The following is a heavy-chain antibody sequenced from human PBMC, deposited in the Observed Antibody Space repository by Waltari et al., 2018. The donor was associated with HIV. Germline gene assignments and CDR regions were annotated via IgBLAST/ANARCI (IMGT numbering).Heavy chain of an antibody. Sequence: EVQLLESGGGLVQPGGSLRVSCVASGFTFSKYWMTWVRRTPGKGLEWVGNIKQDGNEKNYLDSVKGRFTISRDNAKNSLYLQMNNLRDEDSATYYCARAYSGTYRIGDYWGQGTLVTVSS. CDR3: ARAYSGTYRIGDY. CDR1: GFTFSKYW. CDR2: IKQDGNEK. D-gene: IGHD1-26*01. V-gene: IGHV3-7*02. J-gene: IGHJ4*02.